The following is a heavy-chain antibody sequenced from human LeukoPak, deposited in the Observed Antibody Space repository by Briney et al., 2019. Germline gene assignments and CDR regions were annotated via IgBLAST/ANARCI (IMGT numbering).Heavy chain of an antibody. V-gene: IGHV3-21*01. CDR1: GFAFSSYS. J-gene: IGHJ3*02. CDR2: ISSSSSYI. D-gene: IGHD6-13*01. CDR3: ARGSSWYSAFDI. Sequence: GGSLRLSCAASGFAFSSYSMNWVRQAPGKGLEWVSSISSSSSYIYYADSVKGRFTISRDNAKNSLYLQMNSLRAEDTAWYYCARGSSWYSAFDIWGQGTMVTVSS.